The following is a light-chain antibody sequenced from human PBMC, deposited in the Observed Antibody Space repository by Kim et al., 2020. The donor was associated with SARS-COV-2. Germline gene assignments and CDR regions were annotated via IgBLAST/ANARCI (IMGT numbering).Light chain of an antibody. Sequence: SSELTQDPAVSVALGQTVRITCQGDSLRSYYASWYQQKPGQAPVLVIYGKNNRPSGIPDRFSGSSSGNTASLTITGAQAEDEADYYCNYRDSSGNHHVFG. CDR3: NYRDSSGNHHV. J-gene: IGLJ1*01. CDR1: SLRSYY. V-gene: IGLV3-19*01. CDR2: GKN.